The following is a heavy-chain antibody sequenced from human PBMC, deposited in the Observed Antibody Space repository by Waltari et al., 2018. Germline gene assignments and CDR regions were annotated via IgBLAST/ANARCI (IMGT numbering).Heavy chain of an antibody. CDR1: GFTFSSYE. J-gene: IGHJ4*02. D-gene: IGHD6-13*01. Sequence: EVQLVESGGGLVQPGGSLRLSCAASGFTFSSYEMNWVRQAPGKGLEWVSYFRRSGSTIYYADSVKCRFTISRDNAKNSLYLQMNSLRAEDTAVYYCARGGGIADLVGWGQGTLVTVSS. CDR2: FRRSGSTI. V-gene: IGHV3-48*03. CDR3: ARGGGIADLVG.